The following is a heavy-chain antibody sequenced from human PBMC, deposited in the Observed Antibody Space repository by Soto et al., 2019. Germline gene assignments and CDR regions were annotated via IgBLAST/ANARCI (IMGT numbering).Heavy chain of an antibody. Sequence: SETLSLTCAVPGGSISSGGYSWSWIRQPPGKGLEWIGYIYHSGSTYYNPSLKSRVTISVDRSKNQFSLKLSSVTAADTAVYYCARGWREFDYWGQGTLVTVSS. J-gene: IGHJ4*02. CDR3: ARGWREFDY. D-gene: IGHD1-1*01. V-gene: IGHV4-30-2*01. CDR1: GGSISSGGYS. CDR2: IYHSGST.